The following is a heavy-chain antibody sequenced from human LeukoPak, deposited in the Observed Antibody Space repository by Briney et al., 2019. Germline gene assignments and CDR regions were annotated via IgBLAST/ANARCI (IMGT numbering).Heavy chain of an antibody. CDR2: ISSSSSYI. CDR3: ARDVDHNGMDV. CDR1: GFTFSSYS. Sequence: GGSLRLSCAASGFTFSSYSMNWVRQAPGKGLEWVSSISSSSSYIYYADSVKGRFTISRDNAKNSLYLQMNSLRAEDTAVYYCARDVDHNGMDVWGQGTTVTVSS. V-gene: IGHV3-21*01. J-gene: IGHJ6*02.